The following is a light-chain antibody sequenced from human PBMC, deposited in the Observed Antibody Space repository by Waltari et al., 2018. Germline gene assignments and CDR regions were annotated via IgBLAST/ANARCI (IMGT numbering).Light chain of an antibody. Sequence: SYELTQPPSVSVSPGQTVSITCSGDHLVDKNLCWYQQKPGQSPTLVIYQNNMRPSGIPERFSGSNSGNTATLTISGTQPMDGADYYCQAWDSSPHVVFGGGTKLTVL. J-gene: IGLJ2*01. CDR2: QNN. CDR3: QAWDSSPHVV. CDR1: HLVDKN. V-gene: IGLV3-1*01.